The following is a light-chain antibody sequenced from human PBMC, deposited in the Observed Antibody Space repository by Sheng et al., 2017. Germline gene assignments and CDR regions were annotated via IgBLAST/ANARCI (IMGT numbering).Light chain of an antibody. V-gene: IGKV1-5*03. CDR3: QQYNSYLYT. CDR2: KAY. Sequence: DIQMTQSPSSLSASVGDRVTITCRASQSISSYLNWYQQKPGKAPKLLIYKAYSLESGVPSRFSGSGSGTEFTLTISSLQPDDFATYYCQQYNSYLYTFGQGTKLEIK. CDR1: QSISSY. J-gene: IGKJ2*01.